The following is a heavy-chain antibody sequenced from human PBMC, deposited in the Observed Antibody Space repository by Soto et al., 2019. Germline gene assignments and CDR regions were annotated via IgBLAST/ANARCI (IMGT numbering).Heavy chain of an antibody. CDR2: ISGSGGST. D-gene: IGHD4-17*01. CDR3: ATRFYGDYYYYGMDV. CDR1: GFTFSSYA. J-gene: IGHJ6*02. Sequence: LRLSCAASGFTFSSYAMSWVRQAPGKGLEWVSAISGSGGSTYYADSVKGRFTISRDNSENTLYLQMNSLRAEDTAVYYCATRFYGDYYYYGMDVWGQGTTVTVS. V-gene: IGHV3-23*01.